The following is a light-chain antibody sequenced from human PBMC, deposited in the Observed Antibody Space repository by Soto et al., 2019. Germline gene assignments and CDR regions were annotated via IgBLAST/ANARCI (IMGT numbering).Light chain of an antibody. CDR1: QSVSSS. V-gene: IGKV1-5*03. J-gene: IGKJ1*01. CDR2: KAS. CDR3: QQYETYAT. Sequence: TQSPGTLSLSPGERATLSCRASQSVSSSYLAWYQQKPGKAPQVLIYKASDLKSGVPSRFSGSGSGTEFTLTISGLQPDDSATYYCQQYETYATFGQGTKVEIK.